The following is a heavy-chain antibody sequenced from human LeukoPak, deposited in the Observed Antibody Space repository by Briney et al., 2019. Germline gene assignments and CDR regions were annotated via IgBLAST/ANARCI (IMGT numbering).Heavy chain of an antibody. CDR1: GGTFSSYA. CDR2: IIPIFGTA. Sequence: SVKVSCKASGGTFSSYAISWVRQAPGQGLQWMGGIIPIFGTANYAQKFQGRVTITADESTSTAYMELSSLRSEDTAVYYCARRAVCGGDCYSRWFDPWGQGTLVTVSS. V-gene: IGHV1-69*13. J-gene: IGHJ5*02. CDR3: ARRAVCGGDCYSRWFDP. D-gene: IGHD2-21*02.